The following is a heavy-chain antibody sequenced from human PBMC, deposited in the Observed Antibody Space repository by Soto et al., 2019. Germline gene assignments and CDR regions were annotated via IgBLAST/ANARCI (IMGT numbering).Heavy chain of an antibody. CDR1: GGSISSGGYS. Sequence: QLQLQESGSGLVKPSQTLSLTCAVSGGSISSGGYSWSWIRQPPGKGLEWIGYIYHSGSTYYNPSLKSRVTISVDRSKTQFSLKLSSVTAADTAVYYCAREVTMVRGVRRYNWFDPWGQGTLVTVSS. V-gene: IGHV4-30-2*01. J-gene: IGHJ5*02. D-gene: IGHD3-10*01. CDR2: IYHSGST. CDR3: AREVTMVRGVRRYNWFDP.